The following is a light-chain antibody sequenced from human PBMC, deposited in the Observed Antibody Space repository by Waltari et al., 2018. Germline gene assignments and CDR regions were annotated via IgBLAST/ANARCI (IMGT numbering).Light chain of an antibody. CDR2: AAS. CDR3: QQTYSSPYT. CDR1: QTITSY. V-gene: IGKV1-39*01. J-gene: IGKJ2*01. Sequence: IQMTQSPASLSSPLGDRVPITCRASQTITSYLNWYQHRPGKPPQLLIFAASRLQNGVPSRFSGSGSGTTFSLTISNVQPEDFATYFCQQTYSSPYTFGQGTKVDIQ.